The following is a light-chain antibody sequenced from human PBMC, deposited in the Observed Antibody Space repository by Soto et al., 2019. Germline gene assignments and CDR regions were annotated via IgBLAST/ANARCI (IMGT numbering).Light chain of an antibody. CDR3: SSYAGSYNWV. Sequence: QAVVTQPPSASGSPGQSVTISCTGTSSDVGIYSYVSWFQQHPGQAPKLLIYEVNKRPSGVPGRFSGSKSGNTASLTVSGLQAEDEADYYCSSYAGSYNWVFGGGTKLTVL. V-gene: IGLV2-8*01. J-gene: IGLJ3*02. CDR2: EVN. CDR1: SSDVGIYSY.